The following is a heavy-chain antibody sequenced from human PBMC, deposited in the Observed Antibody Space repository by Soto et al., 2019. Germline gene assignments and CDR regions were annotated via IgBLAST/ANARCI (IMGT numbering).Heavy chain of an antibody. D-gene: IGHD4-17*01. V-gene: IGHV3-30-3*01. CDR1: GFAFSNYA. Sequence: QVRLVESGGGVVQPGRSLKLSCAASGFAFSNYAMHWFRQAPGKGLEWVAFISNDGGNKHYADSVKGRFTVSRENSKNRLYLKMNSLRAEDTAVYYCARSHYGDYDRWIDYWGQGTLVTVSS. J-gene: IGHJ4*02. CDR3: ARSHYGDYDRWIDY. CDR2: ISNDGGNK.